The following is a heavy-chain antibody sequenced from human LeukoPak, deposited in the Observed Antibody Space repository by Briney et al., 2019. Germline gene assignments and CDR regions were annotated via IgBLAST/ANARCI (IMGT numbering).Heavy chain of an antibody. J-gene: IGHJ6*03. Sequence: GGSLRLSCAASGFTFSSDSMTWVRQAPGKGLEWVANIKQDGSEKNYVDSVKGRFAISRDNTNYSLYLQMNSLRAEDTAVYYCARDARVCSSYRCYYYYHYMDVWGKGTTVTVSS. CDR3: ARDARVCSSYRCYYYYHYMDV. CDR2: IKQDGSEK. CDR1: GFTFSSDS. D-gene: IGHD2-2*01. V-gene: IGHV3-7*01.